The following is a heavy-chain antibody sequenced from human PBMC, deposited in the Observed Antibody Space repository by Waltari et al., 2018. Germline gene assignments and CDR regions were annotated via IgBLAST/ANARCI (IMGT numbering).Heavy chain of an antibody. V-gene: IGHV4-34*01. J-gene: IGHJ6*02. CDR2: INHSGST. CDR3: ARGAIYYYYGMDV. CDR1: GGSFSRYY. Sequence: QVQLQQWGAGLLKPSETLSLTCAVYGGSFSRYYWSRIRQPPGKGLEWIGEINHSGSTNYNPSLKSRVTISVDTSKNQFSLKLSSVTAADTAVYYCARGAIYYYYGMDVWGQGTTVTVSS.